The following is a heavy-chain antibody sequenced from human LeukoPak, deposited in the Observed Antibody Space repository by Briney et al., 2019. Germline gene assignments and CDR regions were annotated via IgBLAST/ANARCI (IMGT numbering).Heavy chain of an antibody. J-gene: IGHJ3*02. D-gene: IGHD3-10*01. V-gene: IGHV7-4-1*02. CDR1: GYTFTSYA. Sequence: EASVKVSCKASGYTFTSYAMNWVRQAPGQGLEWMGWINTNTGNPTYAQGFTGRFVFSLDTSVSTAYLQISSLKAEDTAVYYCAISVYGSGSYRDAFDIWGQGTMVTVSS. CDR2: INTNTGNP. CDR3: AISVYGSGSYRDAFDI.